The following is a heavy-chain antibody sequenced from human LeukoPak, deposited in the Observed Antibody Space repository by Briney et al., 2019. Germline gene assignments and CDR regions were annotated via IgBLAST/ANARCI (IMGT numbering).Heavy chain of an antibody. Sequence: AASVKVSCETSGYTFTGYYMHWVRQAPGQGLEWMGWINTNSGGTDYAQKFQGRVTMTRDTSISTAYMELSSLRSEDTAVYYCARVPSPYYYYYYMDVWGKGTTVTVSS. CDR1: GYTFTGYY. CDR2: INTNSGGT. D-gene: IGHD6-6*01. CDR3: ARVPSPYYYYYYMDV. J-gene: IGHJ6*03. V-gene: IGHV1-2*02.